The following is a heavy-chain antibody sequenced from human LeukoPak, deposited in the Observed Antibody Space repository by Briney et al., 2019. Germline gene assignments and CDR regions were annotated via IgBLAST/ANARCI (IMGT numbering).Heavy chain of an antibody. CDR2: INPNSGGT. CDR1: GYTFTGYY. D-gene: IGHD1-26*01. Sequence: ASVKVSCKASGYTFTGYYMHWVRQAPGQGLEWMGWINPNSGGTNYAQKFQGRVTMTRDTSISTAYMELSRLRSDDTAVYYCARDPPSGSYYDFDYWGQGTLVTVSS. CDR3: ARDPPSGSYYDFDY. J-gene: IGHJ4*02. V-gene: IGHV1-2*02.